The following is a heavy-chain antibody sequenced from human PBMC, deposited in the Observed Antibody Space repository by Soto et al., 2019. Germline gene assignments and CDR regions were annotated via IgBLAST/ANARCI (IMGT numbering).Heavy chain of an antibody. J-gene: IGHJ4*02. CDR1: GGSISSSSYY. V-gene: IGHV4-39*01. Sequence: PSETLSLTCTDSGGSISSSSYYWGWIRQPPGKGLEWIGSIYYSGSTHYNPSLKSRVTISVDTSKNQFSLKLSSVTAADTAVYYCASHTYYYDSSGYPDYWGQGTLVTVSS. CDR2: IYYSGST. CDR3: ASHTYYYDSSGYPDY. D-gene: IGHD3-22*01.